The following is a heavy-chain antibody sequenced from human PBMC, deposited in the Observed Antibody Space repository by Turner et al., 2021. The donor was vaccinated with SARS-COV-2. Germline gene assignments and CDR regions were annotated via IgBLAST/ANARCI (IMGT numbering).Heavy chain of an antibody. D-gene: IGHD3-3*01. CDR3: AGMVYDFRSGYPFDP. V-gene: IGHV4-39*01. CDR2: IYYSGST. J-gene: IGHJ5*02. CDR1: GGSISSSSYY. Sequence: QLQLQESGPGLVKPSETLSLTCTVSGGSISSSSYYWGWIRQPPGKGLEWIGSIYYSGSTYYNPSLKSRVTISVDTSKNQFSLKLSSVTAADTAVYYCAGMVYDFRSGYPFDPWGQGTLVTVSS.